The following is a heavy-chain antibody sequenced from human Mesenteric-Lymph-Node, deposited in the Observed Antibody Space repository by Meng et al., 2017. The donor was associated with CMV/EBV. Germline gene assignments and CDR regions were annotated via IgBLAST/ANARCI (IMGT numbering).Heavy chain of an antibody. CDR1: GGSVSSGSYS. Sequence: GSLRLSCTVSGGSVSSGSYSWSWIRQPPGKGLEWIGYVYYSGRTNYNPSLKSRVEILVDTSKNHFSLELSFVTAADTAVYYCVRNVSTMAAGAFPPHPDKYNWFDPWGQGMLVTVSS. CDR3: VRNVSTMAAGAFPPHPDKYNWFDP. D-gene: IGHD6-13*01. J-gene: IGHJ5*02. CDR2: VYYSGRT. V-gene: IGHV4-61*03.